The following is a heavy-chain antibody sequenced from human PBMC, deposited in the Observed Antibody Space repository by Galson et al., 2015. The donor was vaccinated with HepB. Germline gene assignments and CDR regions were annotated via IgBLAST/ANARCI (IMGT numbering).Heavy chain of an antibody. Sequence: CKASGGTFSSYAISWVRQAPGQGLEWMGGIIPIFGTANYAQKFQGRVTITADESTSTAYMELSSLRSEDTAVYYCARGIAVAPGLFDYWGQGTLVTVSS. J-gene: IGHJ4*02. CDR2: IIPIFGTA. CDR1: GGTFSSYA. V-gene: IGHV1-69*01. D-gene: IGHD6-19*01. CDR3: ARGIAVAPGLFDY.